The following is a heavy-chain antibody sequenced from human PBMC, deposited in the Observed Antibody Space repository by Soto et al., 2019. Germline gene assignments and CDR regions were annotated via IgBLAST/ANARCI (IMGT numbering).Heavy chain of an antibody. D-gene: IGHD2-15*01. V-gene: IGHV1-2*04. J-gene: IGHJ6*02. CDR1: GYTFTGYY. Sequence: QVQLVQSGAEVKKPGASVKVSCKASGYTFTGYYMHWVRQAPGQGLEWMGWINPNSGGTNYAQKFQGWFTMTRDTSISTAYMELSRLRSDDTAVYYCARGSIVVVVAATRFGMDVWGQGTTVTVSS. CDR3: ARGSIVVVVAATRFGMDV. CDR2: INPNSGGT.